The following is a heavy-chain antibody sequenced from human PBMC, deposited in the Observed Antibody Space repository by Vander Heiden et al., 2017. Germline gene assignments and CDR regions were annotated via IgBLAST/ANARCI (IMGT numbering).Heavy chain of an antibody. V-gene: IGHV5-51*01. CDR1: GYSSTSYG. J-gene: IGHJ4*02. CDR2: IYPGDSDT. Sequence: EVQLVQSGAEVKKPGESLKISCKGSGYSSTSYGIGWVRQMPGKGREWMGIIYPGDSDTRYSPSFQGQVTISADKSISTAYLQWSSLKASDTAMYYCARLFWSGYRPDDEIIGYWGQGTLVTVSS. CDR3: ARLFWSGYRPDDEIIGY. D-gene: IGHD3-3*01.